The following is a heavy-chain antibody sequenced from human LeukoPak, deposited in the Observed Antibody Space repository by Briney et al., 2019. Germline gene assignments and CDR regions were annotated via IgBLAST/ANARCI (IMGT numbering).Heavy chain of an antibody. CDR2: VNHGGAT. J-gene: IGHJ4*02. V-gene: IGHV4-34*01. Sequence: SETLSLTCGVSGGSLSGYFWNWIRQPPGKGLEYIGEVNHGGATIVNPSLQSRVTISIATSRNQFSLRLSSVTAADTAVYYCARGRENYYGGSGYAFGRYFDYWAQGTLVTVSS. CDR3: ARGRENYYGGSGYAFGRYFDY. D-gene: IGHD3-22*01. CDR1: GGSLSGYF.